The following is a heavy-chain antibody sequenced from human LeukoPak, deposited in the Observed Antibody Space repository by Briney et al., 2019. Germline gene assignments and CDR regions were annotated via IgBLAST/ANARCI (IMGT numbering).Heavy chain of an antibody. D-gene: IGHD5-12*01. Sequence: SETLSLTCTVSGGSISSSSYYWGWIRQPPGKGLEWIGSIYYSGSTYYNPSLKSRVTISVDTSKNQFSLKLSSVTAADTAVYYCARKPRGPYSGHDWGLVLNWFDPWGQGTLVTVSS. V-gene: IGHV4-39*01. CDR3: ARKPRGPYSGHDWGLVLNWFDP. J-gene: IGHJ5*02. CDR2: IYYSGST. CDR1: GGSISSSSYY.